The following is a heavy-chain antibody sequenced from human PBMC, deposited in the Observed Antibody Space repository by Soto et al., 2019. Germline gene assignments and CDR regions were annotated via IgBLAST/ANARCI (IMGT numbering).Heavy chain of an antibody. J-gene: IGHJ5*02. D-gene: IGHD2-21*01. V-gene: IGHV3-23*01. Sequence: GGSLRLSCAVSGFRFSDYAMAWVRQAPGKGLEYVSSITGSGADTYYAQSVRGRFTIYRDNFRDTLYVQMNSLRAEDTAMYYCANCGASNTCIPTGFDPWGPGTLVTVSS. CDR3: ANCGASNTCIPTGFDP. CDR2: ITGSGADT. CDR1: GFRFSDYA.